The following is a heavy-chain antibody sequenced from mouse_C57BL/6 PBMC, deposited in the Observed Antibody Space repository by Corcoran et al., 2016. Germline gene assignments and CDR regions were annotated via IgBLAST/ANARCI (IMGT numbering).Heavy chain of an antibody. J-gene: IGHJ3*01. CDR3: ASYSNYGFAY. D-gene: IGHD2-5*01. CDR2: ISYDGSN. V-gene: IGHV3-6*01. Sequence: DVQLQESGPGLVKPSQSLSLTCSVTGYSITSGYYWNWIRQFPGNKLEWMGYISYDGSNNYNPSLKNRISITRDTSKNQFFLKLNSVTTEDTATYDCASYSNYGFAYWGQGTLVTVSA. CDR1: GYSITSGYY.